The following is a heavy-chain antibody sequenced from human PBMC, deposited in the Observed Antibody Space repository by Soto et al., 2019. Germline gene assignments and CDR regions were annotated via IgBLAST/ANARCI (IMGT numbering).Heavy chain of an antibody. CDR2: ISYSGST. CDR1: GGSISSSSYY. D-gene: IGHD1-26*01. Sequence: QLQLQESGPGLVKPSETLSLTCTVSGGSISSSSYYWGWIRQPPGKGLEWIGSISYSGSTYYNPSPQSRVTISVHTSKNPFSLKLSSVIAADTAVYYCARLRYSGDYFDYWGQGTLVTVSS. V-gene: IGHV4-39*01. J-gene: IGHJ4*02. CDR3: ARLRYSGDYFDY.